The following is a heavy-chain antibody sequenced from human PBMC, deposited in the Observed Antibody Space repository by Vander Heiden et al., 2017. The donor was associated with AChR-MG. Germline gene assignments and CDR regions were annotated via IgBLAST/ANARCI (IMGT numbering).Heavy chain of an antibody. D-gene: IGHD2-8*01. Sequence: QVQLVASGGGVVQPGRSLRLPCAAAGFTFSSYGMHWVRQAPGKGLEWVAVIWYDGSNKYYADSVKGRFTISRDNSKNTLYLQMNSLRAEDTAVYYCARDPGYCTNGVCYNFDYWGQGTLVTVSS. J-gene: IGHJ4*02. V-gene: IGHV3-33*01. CDR1: GFTFSSYG. CDR3: ARDPGYCTNGVCYNFDY. CDR2: IWYDGSNK.